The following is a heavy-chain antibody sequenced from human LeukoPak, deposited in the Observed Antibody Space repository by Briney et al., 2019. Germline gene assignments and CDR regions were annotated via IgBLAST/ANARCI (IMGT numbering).Heavy chain of an antibody. CDR3: AIINHPDGRVY. Sequence: GESRKISCQGFGYPFTTSWIGWVGQLPGKGLEWTAIIYAGNSDAKYSPSFQGQVSISTDRSISTAYLHWSSLKASDTAIYYCAIINHPDGRVYWGQGTLVTVSS. D-gene: IGHD5-24*01. J-gene: IGHJ4*02. CDR1: GYPFTTSW. CDR2: IYAGNSDA. V-gene: IGHV5-51*01.